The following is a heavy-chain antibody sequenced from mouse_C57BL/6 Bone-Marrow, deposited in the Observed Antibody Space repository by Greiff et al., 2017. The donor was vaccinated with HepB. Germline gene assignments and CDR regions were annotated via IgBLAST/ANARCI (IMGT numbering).Heavy chain of an antibody. Sequence: QVQLQQPGAELVKPGASVKLSCKASGYTFTSYWMQWVKQRPGQGLEWIGEIDPSDSYTNYNQKFKGKATLTVDTSSSTAYMQLSSLTSEDSAVYYCASEGTYYGNLWYFDYWGQGTTLTVSS. V-gene: IGHV1-50*01. D-gene: IGHD2-10*01. CDR2: IDPSDSYT. J-gene: IGHJ2*01. CDR1: GYTFTSYW. CDR3: ASEGTYYGNLWYFDY.